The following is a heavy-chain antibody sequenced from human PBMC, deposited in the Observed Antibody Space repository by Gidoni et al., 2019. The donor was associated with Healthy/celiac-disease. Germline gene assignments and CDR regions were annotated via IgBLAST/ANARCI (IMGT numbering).Heavy chain of an antibody. Sequence: QVQLVQSGAEVKKPGASVKVSCKASGYTFTGYYMHWVRQAPGQGLEWMGWINPNSGGTNYAQKFQGWVTMTRDTSISTAYMELSRLRSDDTAVYYCARGMSPVAGLEEDRDPFDYWGQGTLVTVSS. CDR2: INPNSGGT. J-gene: IGHJ4*02. D-gene: IGHD6-19*01. CDR1: GYTFTGYY. CDR3: ARGMSPVAGLEEDRDPFDY. V-gene: IGHV1-2*04.